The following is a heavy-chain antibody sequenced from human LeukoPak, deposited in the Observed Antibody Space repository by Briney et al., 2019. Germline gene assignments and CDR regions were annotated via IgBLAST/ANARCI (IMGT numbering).Heavy chain of an antibody. Sequence: EASVKVSCKASGYTFTSYDINWVRQATGQGLEWMGWMNPNSGNTGYAQKFQGRVTMTRNTSISTAYMELSSLRSEDTAVYYCARSYYYDSSGYSPFDYWGQGTLVTVSS. CDR3: ARSYYYDSSGYSPFDY. V-gene: IGHV1-8*01. D-gene: IGHD3-22*01. CDR1: GYTFTSYD. CDR2: MNPNSGNT. J-gene: IGHJ4*02.